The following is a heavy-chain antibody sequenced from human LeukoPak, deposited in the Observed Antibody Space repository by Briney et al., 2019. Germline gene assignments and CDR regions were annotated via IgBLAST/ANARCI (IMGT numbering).Heavy chain of an antibody. CDR1: GFTFSDYY. V-gene: IGHV3-11*04. J-gene: IGHJ5*02. CDR2: ISSSGSTI. D-gene: IGHD6-19*01. CDR3: ARDWSVAGTYNWSDP. Sequence: GGSLRLSCATSGFTFSDYYMSWIRQAPGKGLEWVSYISSSGSTIYYADSVKGRFTISRDNAKNSLYLQMNSLRAEDTAVYYCARDWSVAGTYNWSDPWGQGTLVTVSS.